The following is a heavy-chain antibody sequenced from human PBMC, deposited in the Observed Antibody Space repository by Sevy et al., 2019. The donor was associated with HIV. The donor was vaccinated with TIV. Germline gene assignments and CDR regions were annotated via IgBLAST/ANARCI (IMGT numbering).Heavy chain of an antibody. CDR1: GYALTDFP. D-gene: IGHD3-22*01. Sequence: ASVKVSCKFSGYALTDFPIHWVRQAPGKGLEWVGRFDPEDGETIYAQKFQGRVTMTEDKSTDTAYMALSSLRSEDTDVYYCATTREYYSDNSGYLDYWGQGTLVTVSS. V-gene: IGHV1-24*01. CDR3: ATTREYYSDNSGYLDY. J-gene: IGHJ4*02. CDR2: FDPEDGET.